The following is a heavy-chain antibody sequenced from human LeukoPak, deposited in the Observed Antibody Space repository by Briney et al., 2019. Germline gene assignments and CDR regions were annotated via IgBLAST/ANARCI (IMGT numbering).Heavy chain of an antibody. J-gene: IGHJ6*03. D-gene: IGHD3-10*01. CDR3: ARLYGSGSNHYYYYVDV. V-gene: IGHV4-4*07. CDR2: IYTSGST. Sequence: SETLSLTCTVSAGSISSDYWSWIRQPAGKGLEWIGRIYTSGSTNYNPSLKSRVTMSVDTSKNQFSRKLSSVTAADTAVYYCARLYGSGSNHYYYYVDVWGKGTTVTVSS. CDR1: AGSISSDY.